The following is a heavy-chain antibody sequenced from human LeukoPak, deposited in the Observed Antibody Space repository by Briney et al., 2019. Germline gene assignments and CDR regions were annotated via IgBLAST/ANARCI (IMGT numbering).Heavy chain of an antibody. CDR1: GFAFSDYW. CDR3: ARDSSPRYSGYDWVY. J-gene: IGHJ4*02. D-gene: IGHD5-12*01. V-gene: IGHV3-7*01. Sequence: GGSLRLSCTPSGFAFSDYWMSWVRQAPGKGLEWLAIINQDGSQTSYVDSVRGRFTVSRDNAKNSLYLQMNSLRAVDTAVYYCARDSSPRYSGYDWVYWGRGTLVTVSS. CDR2: INQDGSQT.